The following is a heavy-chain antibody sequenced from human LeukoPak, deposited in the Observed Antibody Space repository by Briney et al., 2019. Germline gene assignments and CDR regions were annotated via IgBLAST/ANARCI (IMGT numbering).Heavy chain of an antibody. D-gene: IGHD4-17*01. Sequence: GGSLRLSCAVAGFTFSNYWMSWVRQAPGKGLEWVANINHDGSAKYYVVSVKGRFTISRDNAKNSLFLHMNSLRAEDTALYFCARVPATVKADYWGQGTLVTVSS. CDR3: ARVPATVKADY. V-gene: IGHV3-7*04. CDR1: GFTFSNYW. CDR2: INHDGSAK. J-gene: IGHJ4*02.